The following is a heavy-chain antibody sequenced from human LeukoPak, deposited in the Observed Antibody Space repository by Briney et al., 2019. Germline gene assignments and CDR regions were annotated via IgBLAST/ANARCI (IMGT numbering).Heavy chain of an antibody. J-gene: IGHJ4*02. V-gene: IGHV3-7*01. Sequence: SGGSLRLSCAASGFTFSSYWMSWVRQAPGKGLEWVANIKQDGSEKYYVDSVKGRFTISRDNAKNSLYLQMNSLRAEDTAVYYCARDRRSNLLRYFDYWGQGTLVTVSS. CDR3: ARDRRSNLLRYFDY. D-gene: IGHD3-16*02. CDR1: GFTFSSYW. CDR2: IKQDGSEK.